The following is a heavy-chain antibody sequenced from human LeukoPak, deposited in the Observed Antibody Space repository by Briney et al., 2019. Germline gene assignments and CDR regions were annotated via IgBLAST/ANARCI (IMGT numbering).Heavy chain of an antibody. D-gene: IGHD3-9*01. CDR3: ARGGYDILTGYYRPPPYFFDY. V-gene: IGHV4-34*01. J-gene: IGHJ4*02. Sequence: SETLSLTCAVYGGSFSGYYWSWIRQPPGKGLEWIGEINHSGGTNYNPSLKSRVTISVDTSKNQFSLKLSSVTAADTAVYYCARGGYDILTGYYRPPPYFFDYWGQGTLVTVSS. CDR1: GGSFSGYY. CDR2: INHSGGT.